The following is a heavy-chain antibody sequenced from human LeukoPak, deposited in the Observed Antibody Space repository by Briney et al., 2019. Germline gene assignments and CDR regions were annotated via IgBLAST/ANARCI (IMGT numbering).Heavy chain of an antibody. CDR1: GYTFTSYY. J-gene: IGHJ4*02. V-gene: IGHV1-46*01. D-gene: IGHD5-18*01. Sequence: ASVKVSCKASGYTFTSYYMHWVRQAPGQGLEWMGIINPSGGSTSYVQKFQGRVTMTRDMSTSTVYMELSSLRSEDTAVYYCAREIGPRQLHLWGSAFDYWGQGTLVTVSS. CDR2: INPSGGST. CDR3: AREIGPRQLHLWGSAFDY.